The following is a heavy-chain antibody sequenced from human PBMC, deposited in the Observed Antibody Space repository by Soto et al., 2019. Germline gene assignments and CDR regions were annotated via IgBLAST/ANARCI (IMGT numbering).Heavy chain of an antibody. V-gene: IGHV1-2*02. CDR2: INPNSGGT. J-gene: IGHJ6*02. D-gene: IGHD5-12*01. CDR3: ARSIVATTYYYYYGMDV. CDR1: GYTFTGYY. Sequence: QVQLVQSGAEVKKPGASVKVSCKASGYTFTGYYMHWVRQAPGQGLEWMGWINPNSGGTNYAQKFQGRVTMTRDTSSSTAYMELSRLRSDDTAVYYCARSIVATTYYYYYGMDVWGQGTTVTASS.